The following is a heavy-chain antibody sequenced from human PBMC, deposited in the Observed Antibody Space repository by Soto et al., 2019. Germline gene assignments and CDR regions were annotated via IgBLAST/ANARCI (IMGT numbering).Heavy chain of an antibody. CDR1: GFTFSSYS. Sequence: EVQLVGSGGGLVQPGGSLRLSCAASGFTFSSYSMNWVRQAPGKGLEWVSYISSSSSTIYYADSVKGRFTISRDNAKNSLYLQMNSLRADDTAVYYCARDKRYFDWLPTYWCQGTLVTVSS. CDR2: ISSSSSTI. D-gene: IGHD3-9*01. V-gene: IGHV3-48*01. CDR3: ARDKRYFDWLPTY. J-gene: IGHJ4*02.